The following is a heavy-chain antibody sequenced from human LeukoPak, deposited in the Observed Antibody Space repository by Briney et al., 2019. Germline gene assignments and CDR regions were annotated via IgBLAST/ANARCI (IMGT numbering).Heavy chain of an antibody. Sequence: GESLKVSCKGSGYSFTSYWIGWVRQMPGKGLEWMGIIYPGDSDTRYSPSFQGQVTISADKSISTAYLQWSSLKASDTDMYYCARQGYCTNGVCHPLFDYWGQGTLVTVSS. D-gene: IGHD2-8*01. CDR1: GYSFTSYW. V-gene: IGHV5-51*01. CDR3: ARQGYCTNGVCHPLFDY. J-gene: IGHJ4*02. CDR2: IYPGDSDT.